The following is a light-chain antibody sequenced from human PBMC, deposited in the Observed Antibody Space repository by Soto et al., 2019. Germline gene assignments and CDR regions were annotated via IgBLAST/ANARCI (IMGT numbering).Light chain of an antibody. V-gene: IGKV1-12*01. CDR2: AAS. CDR1: QGISSW. Sequence: DIQMTQSPSSVSASVGDRVTITCRASQGISSWLAWYQQKPGKAPKLLIYAASSLQSEVPSRFTGSGSGTDFTLTISSLQSEDFGTYYCQQSYSTPRTFGHGTKLEIK. CDR3: QQSYSTPRT. J-gene: IGKJ2*01.